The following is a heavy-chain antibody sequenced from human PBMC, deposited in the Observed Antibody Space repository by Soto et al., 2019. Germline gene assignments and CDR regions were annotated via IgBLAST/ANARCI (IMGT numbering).Heavy chain of an antibody. CDR3: EHSLSYCSGGSCYSDYFEY. Sequence: QIALKESGPTLVKPTQTLTLTCTFSGFSLSTSGVGVGWIRQPPGKALEWLALIYWDDDKRYSPSLKSRLTITKDTSKNQVVLTMTNMDHVDTATYYSEHSLSYCSGGSCYSDYFEYWGQGTLVTVSS. J-gene: IGHJ4*02. CDR2: IYWDDDK. CDR1: GFSLSTSGVG. V-gene: IGHV2-5*02. D-gene: IGHD2-15*01.